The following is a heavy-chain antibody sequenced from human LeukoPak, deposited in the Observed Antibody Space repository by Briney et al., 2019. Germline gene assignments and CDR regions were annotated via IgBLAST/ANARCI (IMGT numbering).Heavy chain of an antibody. D-gene: IGHD6-19*01. J-gene: IGHJ4*02. CDR1: GFTFSSYA. Sequence: SGGSLRLSCAASGFTFSSYAMSWVRQAPGKGLEWVSAISGSGGSTYYADSVKGRFTISRDNSKNTLYLQMNSLRAEDTAVYYCAKDEGYSSGWYYFDYWGQGTLVTVSS. CDR2: ISGSGGST. CDR3: AKDEGYSSGWYYFDY. V-gene: IGHV3-23*01.